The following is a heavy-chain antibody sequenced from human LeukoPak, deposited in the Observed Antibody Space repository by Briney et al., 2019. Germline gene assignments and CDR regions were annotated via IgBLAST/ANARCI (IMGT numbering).Heavy chain of an antibody. D-gene: IGHD2-2*01. CDR2: ISGSGGGT. Sequence: HPGGSLRLSCAASGFTVSHNYMSWVRQAPGKGLEWVSTISGSGGGTYYADSVKGRFTISRDNSKNTLYLQMNSLRGEDTAVYYCVKFRGQLLSSYYFDYWGQGTLVTVSS. CDR1: GFTVSHNY. J-gene: IGHJ4*02. V-gene: IGHV3-23*01. CDR3: VKFRGQLLSSYYFDY.